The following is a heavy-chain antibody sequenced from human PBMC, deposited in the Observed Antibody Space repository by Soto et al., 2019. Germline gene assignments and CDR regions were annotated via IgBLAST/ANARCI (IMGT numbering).Heavy chain of an antibody. J-gene: IGHJ5*02. V-gene: IGHV3-11*01. Sequence: GGSLRLSCAASGFAFSDYYMSWIRQAPGKGLEWVSYISSSGSTIYYADSVKGRFTISRDNAKNSLYLQMNSLRAEDTAVYYCARVITGRHSNYPNWFDPWGQGTLVTVSS. CDR3: ARVITGRHSNYPNWFDP. CDR1: GFAFSDYY. CDR2: ISSSGSTI. D-gene: IGHD4-4*01.